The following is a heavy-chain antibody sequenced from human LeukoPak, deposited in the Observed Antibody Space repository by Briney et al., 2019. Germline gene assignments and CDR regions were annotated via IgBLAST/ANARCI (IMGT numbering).Heavy chain of an antibody. CDR3: ARGYYYGSGSKTSGGY. CDR2: IIPIFGTA. V-gene: IGHV1-69*06. D-gene: IGHD3-10*01. J-gene: IGHJ4*02. CDR1: GGTFSSYA. Sequence: GASVKVSCKASGGTFSSYAISWARQAPGQGLEWMGGIIPIFGTANYAQKFQGRVTITADKSTSTAYMELSSLRSEDTAVYYCARGYYYGSGSKTSGGYWGQGTLVTVSS.